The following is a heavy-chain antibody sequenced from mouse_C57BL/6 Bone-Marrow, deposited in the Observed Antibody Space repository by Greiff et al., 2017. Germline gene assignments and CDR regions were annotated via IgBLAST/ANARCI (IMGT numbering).Heavy chain of an antibody. D-gene: IGHD1-1*01. Sequence: EVQVVESGGGLVQPKGSLKLSCAASGFSFNTYAMNWVRQAPGKGLEWVARIRSKSNNYATYYADSVKDRFTISRDDSESMLYLQMNNLKTEDTAMYYCVSSYFYWYFDVWGTGTTVTVSS. V-gene: IGHV10-1*01. CDR1: GFSFNTYA. J-gene: IGHJ1*03. CDR2: IRSKSNNYAT. CDR3: VSSYFYWYFDV.